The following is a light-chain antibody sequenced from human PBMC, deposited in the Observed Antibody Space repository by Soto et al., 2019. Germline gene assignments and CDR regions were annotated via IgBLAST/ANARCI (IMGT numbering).Light chain of an antibody. J-gene: IGKJ4*01. CDR1: QSISTL. CDR3: QQYKSYPLT. V-gene: IGKV1-5*03. Sequence: DIQMTQSPSTLSASAGDRVTITCRASQSISTLLAWYQQKPGKVPKLLIYKASSLESGVPSRFSGSGSGTEFTLTIISLQPDDFATYYCQQYKSYPLTFGGGTKVEIK. CDR2: KAS.